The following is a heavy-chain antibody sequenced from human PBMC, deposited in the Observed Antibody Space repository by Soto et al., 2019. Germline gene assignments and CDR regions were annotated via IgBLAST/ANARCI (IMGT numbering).Heavy chain of an antibody. CDR1: GYTFTSYG. CDR3: AREMVRGVGSGY. Sequence: ASVKVSCKASGYTFTSYGIGWVRQAPGQGLEWMGWISTYNGNTKYAQKLQGRVTMTTDTSTSTAYMELRSLRSDDTAVFYCAREMVRGVGSGYWGQGTLVTVSS. J-gene: IGHJ4*02. V-gene: IGHV1-18*01. D-gene: IGHD3-10*01. CDR2: ISTYNGNT.